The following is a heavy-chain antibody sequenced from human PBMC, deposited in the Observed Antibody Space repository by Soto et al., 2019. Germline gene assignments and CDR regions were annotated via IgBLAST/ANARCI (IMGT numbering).Heavy chain of an antibody. V-gene: IGHV5-51*01. CDR2: IYPGDSDT. CDR3: ARLQYYYGSGSSDYYYYGMDV. Sequence: GESLKISCKGSGYSFTSYWIGWVRQMPGKGLEWMGIIYPGDSDTRYSPSFQGQVTISADKSISTAYLQWSSLKASGTAMYYCARLQYYYGSGSSDYYYYGMDVWGQGTTVTVSS. J-gene: IGHJ6*02. CDR1: GYSFTSYW. D-gene: IGHD3-10*01.